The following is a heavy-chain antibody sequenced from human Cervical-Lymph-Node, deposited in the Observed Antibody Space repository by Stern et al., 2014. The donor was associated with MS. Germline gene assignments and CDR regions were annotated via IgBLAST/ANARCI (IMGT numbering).Heavy chain of an antibody. CDR2: LSAYNGNS. CDR1: GYTFTSYG. CDR3: ARGLLGSENAFDI. V-gene: IGHV1-18*01. J-gene: IGHJ3*02. Sequence: VQLVQSGAEVKKPGASVKVSCKASGYTFTSYGISWVRQAPGQGLEWMGGLSAYNGNSNYAQKLRGRITRNTDTSTSTAYMELRSLRSDDTAVYYCARGLLGSENAFDIWGQGTMVTVSS. D-gene: IGHD2-15*01.